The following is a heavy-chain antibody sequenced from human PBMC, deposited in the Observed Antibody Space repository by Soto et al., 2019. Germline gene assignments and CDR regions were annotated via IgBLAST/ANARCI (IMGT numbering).Heavy chain of an antibody. CDR2: ISSSGSTI. D-gene: IGHD2-2*02. V-gene: IGHV3-11*01. J-gene: IGHJ5*02. Sequence: GGSLRLSCAASGFTFSDYYMSWIRQAPGKGLEWVSYISSSGSTIYYADSVKGRFTISRDNAKNSLYLQMDSLRAEDTAVYYCARVRGRVVPAAISPWGQGTLVTVSS. CDR3: ARVRGRVVPAAISP. CDR1: GFTFSDYY.